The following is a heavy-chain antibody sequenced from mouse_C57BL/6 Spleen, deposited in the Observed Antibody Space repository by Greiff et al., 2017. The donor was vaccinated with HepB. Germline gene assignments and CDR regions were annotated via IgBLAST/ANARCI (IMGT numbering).Heavy chain of an antibody. CDR2: IDPENGDT. V-gene: IGHV14-4*01. CDR1: GFNIKDDY. D-gene: IGHD1-1*01. CDR3: TTRSGNYGYFDV. J-gene: IGHJ1*03. Sequence: VQLQQSGAELVRPGASVKLSCTASGFNIKDDYMHWVKQRPEQGLEWIGWIDPENGDTEYASKFQGKATITADTSSNTSYLQLSSLTSEDTAVYYCTTRSGNYGYFDVWGTGTTVTVSS.